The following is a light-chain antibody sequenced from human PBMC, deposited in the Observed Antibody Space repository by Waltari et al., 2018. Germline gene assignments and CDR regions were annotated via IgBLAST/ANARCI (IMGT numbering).Light chain of an antibody. CDR2: EVT. CDR1: SSDIGAYNF. Sequence: QSALTQPPSVSGSPGQSITISCTGTSSDIGAYNFVSWYQHHPEKAPKLLIFEVTNRPSGGSIRFSGSKSGHTASLTISGLQTDDEADYYCSSYRYRRSLVFGGGTKVTVL. V-gene: IGLV2-14*01. J-gene: IGLJ2*01. CDR3: SSYRYRRSLV.